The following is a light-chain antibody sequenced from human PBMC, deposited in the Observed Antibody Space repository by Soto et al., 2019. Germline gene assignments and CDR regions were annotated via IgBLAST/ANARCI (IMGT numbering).Light chain of an antibody. V-gene: IGKV3-15*01. CDR2: DTF. J-gene: IGKJ4*01. CDR3: QRYNNWPLT. CDR1: QGISDT. Sequence: EVVMTQSPATLSVSPGDGATLSCRASQGISDTLAWYQQKPGQTPKLLIYDTFTSATGVPARFSGSRSGTEFTLTINSLQPEDFAVYYCQRYNNWPLTFGGGTKV.